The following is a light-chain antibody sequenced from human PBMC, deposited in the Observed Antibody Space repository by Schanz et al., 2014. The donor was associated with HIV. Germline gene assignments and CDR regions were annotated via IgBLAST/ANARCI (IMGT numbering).Light chain of an antibody. CDR2: AAS. Sequence: IQLTQSPSSLSASVGGRVTITCRASQGINTYLAWYQQKPGKAPKLLIYAASTLQSGVPSRFSGSGYGTDFTLTISSLQPEDFATYYCQQLNSYFIFGPGTKVDIK. CDR3: QQLNSYFI. V-gene: IGKV1-9*01. J-gene: IGKJ3*01. CDR1: QGINTY.